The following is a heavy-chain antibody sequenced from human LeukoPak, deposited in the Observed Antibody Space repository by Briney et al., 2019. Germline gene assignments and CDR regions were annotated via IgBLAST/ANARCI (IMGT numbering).Heavy chain of an antibody. CDR2: IYTSGST. V-gene: IGHV4-61*02. CDR3: ARARYYYGSGSWRSAFDI. Sequence: SETLSLTCTVSGGSISSGSYYWSWIRQPAGKGLEWIGRIYTSGSTNYNPSLKSRVTISVDTSKNQFSLKLSSVTAADTAVYYCARARYYYGSGSWRSAFDIWGQGTMVTVSS. CDR1: GGSISSGSYY. J-gene: IGHJ3*02. D-gene: IGHD3-10*01.